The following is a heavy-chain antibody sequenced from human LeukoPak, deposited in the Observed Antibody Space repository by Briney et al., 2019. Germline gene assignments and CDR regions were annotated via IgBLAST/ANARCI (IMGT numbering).Heavy chain of an antibody. CDR3: VLAMVEYFDY. D-gene: IGHD2/OR15-2a*01. J-gene: IGHJ4*02. V-gene: IGHV1-2*02. Sequence: ASVKVSFKASGYTFTDHYIHWVRQAPGQGLEWMGWTNPYSGGTNYAQKFQGRVTMSRDTPITTAYMELRRLMSDDSAVYYCVLAMVEYFDYWGEGTLVTVSS. CDR1: GYTFTDHY. CDR2: TNPYSGGT.